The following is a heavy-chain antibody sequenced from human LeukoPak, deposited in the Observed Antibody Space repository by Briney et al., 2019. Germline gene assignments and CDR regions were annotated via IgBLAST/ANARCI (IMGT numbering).Heavy chain of an antibody. CDR2: IKQDGSEK. V-gene: IGHV3-7*03. CDR1: GLTLSNYW. CDR3: AREGRDFWSGYSGIYLDY. J-gene: IGHJ4*02. D-gene: IGHD3-3*01. Sequence: PGGSLRLSCTASGLTLSNYWMIWVRQAPGKGLQWVAKIKQDGSEKYYVDSVKGRFTISRDNAENSLYLQMNSLRVEDTAVYYCAREGRDFWSGYSGIYLDYWGQGALVTVSS.